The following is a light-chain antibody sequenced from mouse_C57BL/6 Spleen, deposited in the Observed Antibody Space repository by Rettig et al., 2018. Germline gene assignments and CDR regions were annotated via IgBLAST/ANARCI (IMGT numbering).Light chain of an antibody. J-gene: IGKJ2*01. CDR2: WAS. CDR3: KQSYNLYT. V-gene: IGKV8-21*01. CDR1: QSLLNSRTRKNY. Sequence: KSSQSLLNSRTRKNYLAWYQQKPGQSPKLLIYWASTRESGVPDRFTGSGSGTDFTLTISSVQAEDLAVYYCKQSYNLYTFGGGTKLEIK.